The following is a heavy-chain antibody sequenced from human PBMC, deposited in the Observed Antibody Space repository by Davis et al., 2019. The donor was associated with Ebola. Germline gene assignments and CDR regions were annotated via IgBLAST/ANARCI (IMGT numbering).Heavy chain of an antibody. CDR1: GFTFSSYA. Sequence: GESLKISCAASGFTFSSYAMHWVRQAPGKGLEWVAVVSSDGGNKYYADSVKGRFTISRDNSKITLYLQMNSLRGDDTAVYYCARDLETTVTTGTTGYWGQGTLVTVSS. J-gene: IGHJ4*02. CDR2: VSSDGGNK. V-gene: IGHV3-30-3*01. CDR3: ARDLETTVTTGTTGY. D-gene: IGHD4-17*01.